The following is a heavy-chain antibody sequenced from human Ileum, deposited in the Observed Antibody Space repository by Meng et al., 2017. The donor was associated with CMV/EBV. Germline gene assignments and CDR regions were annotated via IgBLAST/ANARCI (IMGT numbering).Heavy chain of an antibody. D-gene: IGHD3-9*01. CDR1: GFSFSSFT. CDR3: ATTDYAGLFDN. V-gene: IGHV3-23*01. J-gene: IGHJ4*02. Sequence: GESLKISCAASGFSFSSFTMSWVRQAPGKGLEWVSSISASGQTTHHTDSVKGRFTISRDRSTNTVFLQMTGLRNDDTAVYYCATTDYAGLFDNWGQGRLVTVSS. CDR2: ISASGQTT.